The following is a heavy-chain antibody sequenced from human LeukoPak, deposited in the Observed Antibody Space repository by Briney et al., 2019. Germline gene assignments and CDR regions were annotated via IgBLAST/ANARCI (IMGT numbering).Heavy chain of an antibody. CDR3: ARDSPGSSSVGTLDY. CDR2: IIPILGIA. D-gene: IGHD6-6*01. J-gene: IGHJ4*02. CDR1: GGTFSSYA. Sequence: SVKVSCKASGGTFSSYAISWVRQAPGQGLEWMGRIIPILGIANYAQKFQGRVTITADKSTSTAYMELSSLRSEDTAVYYCARDSPGSSSVGTLDYWGQGTLVTVSS. V-gene: IGHV1-69*04.